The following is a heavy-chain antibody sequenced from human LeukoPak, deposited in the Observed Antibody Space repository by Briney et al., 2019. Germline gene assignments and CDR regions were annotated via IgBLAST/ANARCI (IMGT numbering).Heavy chain of an antibody. V-gene: IGHV1-46*01. CDR3: ARDHLRSYETYDSSGYCLEDWSDP. J-gene: IGHJ5*02. Sequence: LWASVKVSCKASGYTFTSYYMHWVRQAPGQGLEWMGIINPSGGSTSYAQKFQGRVTMTRDMSTSTVYMELSSLRSEDTAVYYCARDHLRSYETYDSSGYCLEDWSDPWGQGTLGTVYS. CDR2: INPSGGST. D-gene: IGHD3-22*01. CDR1: GYTFTSYY.